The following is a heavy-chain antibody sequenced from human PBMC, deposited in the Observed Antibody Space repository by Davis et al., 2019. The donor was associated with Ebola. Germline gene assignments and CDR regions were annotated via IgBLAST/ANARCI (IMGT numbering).Heavy chain of an antibody. V-gene: IGHV1-69*06. Sequence: SVKVSCKASGGTFSSHAISWVRQAPGQGLEWMGGIIPIFGTANYAQKFQGRVTITADKSTSTAYMELSSLRSEDTAVYYCARDRHGDYGAGDYWGQGTLVTVSS. CDR3: ARDRHGDYGAGDY. CDR1: GGTFSSHA. D-gene: IGHD4-17*01. CDR2: IIPIFGTA. J-gene: IGHJ4*02.